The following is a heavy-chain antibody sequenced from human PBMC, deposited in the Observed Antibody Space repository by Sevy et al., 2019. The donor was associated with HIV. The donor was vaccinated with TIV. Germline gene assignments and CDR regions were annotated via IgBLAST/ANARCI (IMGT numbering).Heavy chain of an antibody. CDR2: ISWDGSSR. J-gene: IGHJ6*03. D-gene: IGHD2-15*01. Sequence: GGSLRLSCAASGFTFDDSGIHWVRQPPGKGLEWVSLISWDGSSRHYVDSVKGRCTISRDNSKNSVYPQMDRLRPEDTALYYCAKVGYCTSSRCFWSYTHYYYMDAWGKGTTVTVSS. V-gene: IGHV3-43D*04. CDR1: GFTFDDSG. CDR3: AKVGYCTSSRCFWSYTHYYYMDA.